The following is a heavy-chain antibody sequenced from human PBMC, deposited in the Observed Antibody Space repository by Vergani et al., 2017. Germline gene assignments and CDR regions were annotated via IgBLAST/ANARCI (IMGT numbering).Heavy chain of an antibody. J-gene: IGHJ4*02. CDR3: ARVRGTYIEQQHKTYYFDY. CDR1: GFTVSSNY. D-gene: IGHD6-13*01. Sequence: EVQLVESGGGLVQPGGSLRLSCAASGFTVSSNYMSWVRQAPGKGLEWVSVIYSGGSTCYADSVKGRFTISRDNSKDTLYLQMNSLRAEDTAVYYCARVRGTYIEQQHKTYYFDYWGQGTLVTVSS. V-gene: IGHV3-66*01. CDR2: IYSGGST.